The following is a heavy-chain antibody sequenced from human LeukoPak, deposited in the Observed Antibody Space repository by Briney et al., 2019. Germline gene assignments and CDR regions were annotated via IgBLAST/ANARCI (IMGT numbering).Heavy chain of an antibody. CDR2: IKQDGSEK. Sequence: GGSLRLSCVASGFTLSSYWMSWVRQAPGKGLEWVANIKQDGSEKYYVDSVKGRFTISRDNAKNSLYLQMNSLRAEDTAVYYCARHPRNYYDSSGYLDYWGQGTLVTVSS. CDR3: ARHPRNYYDSSGYLDY. CDR1: GFTLSSYW. D-gene: IGHD3-22*01. V-gene: IGHV3-7*01. J-gene: IGHJ4*02.